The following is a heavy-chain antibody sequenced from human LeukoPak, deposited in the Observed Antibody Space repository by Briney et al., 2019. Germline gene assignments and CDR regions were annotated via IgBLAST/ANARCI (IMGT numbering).Heavy chain of an antibody. V-gene: IGHV4-34*01. CDR3: AGGGGWYGYYYYMDV. CDR2: INHSGST. J-gene: IGHJ6*03. Sequence: SETLSLTCAVYGGSFSGYYWSWIRQPPGKGLEWIGEINHSGSTNYNPSLKSRVTISVDTSKNQFSLKLSSVTAADTAVYYCAGGGGWYGYYYYMDVWGKGTTVTISS. CDR1: GGSFSGYY. D-gene: IGHD6-19*01.